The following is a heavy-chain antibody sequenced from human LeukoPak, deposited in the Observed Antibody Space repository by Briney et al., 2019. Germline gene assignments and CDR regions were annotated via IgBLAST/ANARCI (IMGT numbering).Heavy chain of an antibody. CDR1: GGSISFY. V-gene: IGHV4-59*08. Sequence: SETLSLTCTVSGGSISFYWSWFRQSPGKGLEWIGQIYQSGSTDYNPSLRSRVTISRDTSKDKFSLQLTSVTAADTAVYYCARHSDRWRYAMDAWGQGTTVTVSS. D-gene: IGHD1-26*01. J-gene: IGHJ6*02. CDR2: IYQSGST. CDR3: ARHSDRWRYAMDA.